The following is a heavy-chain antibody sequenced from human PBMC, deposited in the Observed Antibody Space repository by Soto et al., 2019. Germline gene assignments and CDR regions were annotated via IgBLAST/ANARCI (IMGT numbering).Heavy chain of an antibody. V-gene: IGHV2-5*02. CDR2: IYWDDDK. Sequence: QIALKESGPTLVRLAQTLTLTCDFSGFSLSTYDMGVAWIRQPPGKALEWLALIYWDDDKRYSPSLKDRLAIFQDTSRNPVVPKITHLDPGDTATYFCAHAGDYDLLTFDHWGPGTLVTVSS. D-gene: IGHD4-17*01. J-gene: IGHJ4*02. CDR3: AHAGDYDLLTFDH. CDR1: GFSLSTYDMG.